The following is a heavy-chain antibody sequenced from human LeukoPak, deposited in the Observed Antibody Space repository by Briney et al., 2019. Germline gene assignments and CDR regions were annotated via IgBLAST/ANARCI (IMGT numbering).Heavy chain of an antibody. CDR3: SSCSSTSCTDY. CDR2: INPSGGST. V-gene: IGHV1-46*01. J-gene: IGHJ4*02. Sequence: GGSVKVSCKASGYTFTSYYMHWVLQAPGPGLEWMVIINPSGGSTHYAQNFQGRDTMTRDTSTSTVYMELSSLRSEDTAVYYCSSCSSTSCTDYWGQGTLVTVSS. D-gene: IGHD2-2*01. CDR1: GYTFTSYY.